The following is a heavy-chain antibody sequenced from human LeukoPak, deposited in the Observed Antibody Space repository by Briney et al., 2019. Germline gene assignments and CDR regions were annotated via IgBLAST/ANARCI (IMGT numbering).Heavy chain of an antibody. CDR3: ASQRYCSSTSCNDY. CDR1: GFTFSSYS. CDR2: ISSSSSYI. Sequence: PGGSLRLSCAASGFTFSSYSMNWVRQAPGKGLEWVSSISSSSSYIYYADSVKGRFTISRDNAKNSLYLQMNSLRAEDTAVYYCASQRYCSSTSCNDYWRQGTLVTVSS. D-gene: IGHD2-2*01. V-gene: IGHV3-21*01. J-gene: IGHJ4*02.